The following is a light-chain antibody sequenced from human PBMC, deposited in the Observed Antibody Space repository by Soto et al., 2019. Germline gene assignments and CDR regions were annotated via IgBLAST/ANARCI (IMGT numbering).Light chain of an antibody. V-gene: IGKV3-20*01. CDR3: QYYGNSQGLT. CDR1: QSVSSSY. CDR2: AAS. Sequence: EIVLTQSPGTLSLSPGERATLSCRASQSVSSSYFAWYQQKPGQAPRLLIYAASSRASGFPDRFSGSGSGTDFTLTISRLEPEDFAVYCCQYYGNSQGLTFGGGTKVEIK. J-gene: IGKJ4*01.